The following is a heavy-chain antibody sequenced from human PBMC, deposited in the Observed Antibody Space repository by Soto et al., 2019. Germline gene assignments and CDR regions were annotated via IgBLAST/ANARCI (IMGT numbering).Heavy chain of an antibody. D-gene: IGHD5-12*01. CDR2: IDPGDSDI. CDR3: ARSGGGYDLDYFDY. J-gene: IGHJ4*02. CDR1: GYSFAICW. V-gene: IGHV5-51*01. Sequence: GESLKISCQGSGYSFAICWIGWVRQMPGKGLEWMGVIDPGDSDIRYSPSFQGQVTISADKSISTAYLQWNSLRASDTAMYYCARSGGGYDLDYFDYWGQGTLVTVSS.